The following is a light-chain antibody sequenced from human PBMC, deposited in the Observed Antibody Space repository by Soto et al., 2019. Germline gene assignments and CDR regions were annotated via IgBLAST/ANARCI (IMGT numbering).Light chain of an antibody. J-gene: IGKJ1*01. CDR2: GAS. Sequence: EIVLTQSPATLSLSPGERATLSCRASRSVGDYLAWYQQKPGQSPRLLIYGASNRATGIPARFSGSGSGTDFSLTISSLQPDDFAPDYCQQYNTYPLPFGQGTKVDI. V-gene: IGKV3-11*01. CDR3: QQYNTYPLP. CDR1: RSVGDY.